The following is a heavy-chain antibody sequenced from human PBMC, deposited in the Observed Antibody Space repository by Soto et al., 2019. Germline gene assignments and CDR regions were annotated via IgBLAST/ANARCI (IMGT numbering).Heavy chain of an antibody. CDR1: GGSFSGYY. J-gene: IGHJ6*02. CDR3: ASSIAARIYYYYGMDV. D-gene: IGHD6-6*01. CDR2: INHSGST. Sequence: SETLSLTCAVYGGSFSGYYWSWIRQPPGKGLEWIGEINHSGSTNYNPSLKSRVTISVDTSKNQFSLKLSSVTAADTAVYYCASSIAARIYYYYGMDVWGQGTTATVSS. V-gene: IGHV4-34*01.